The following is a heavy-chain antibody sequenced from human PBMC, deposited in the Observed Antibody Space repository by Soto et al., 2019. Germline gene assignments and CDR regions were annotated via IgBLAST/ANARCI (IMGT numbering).Heavy chain of an antibody. CDR1: GFSLSTSGVG. D-gene: IGHD3-10*01. CDR3: ALLNIWFGELFPFDY. CDR2: IYWVDDK. J-gene: IGHJ4*02. V-gene: IGHV2-5*02. Sequence: QITLKESGPTLVKPTQTLTLTCTFSGFSLSTSGVGVGWIRQPPGKALEWLALIYWVDDKRYSPSLKSRLTITKDTSQNQVVLTMTNMDPVDTASYYCALLNIWFGELFPFDYWGQGTLVTVSS.